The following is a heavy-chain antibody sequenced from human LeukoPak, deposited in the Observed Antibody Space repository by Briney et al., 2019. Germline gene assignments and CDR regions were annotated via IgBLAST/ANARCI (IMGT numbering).Heavy chain of an antibody. Sequence: GGSLRLSCAASGFTFSSYAMHWVRQAPGKGLEYVSAISSNGGSTYYANSVKGRFTISRDNSKNTLYLQMGRLRAEDMAVYYCARASNRKALTYYFDYWGQGTLVTVSS. CDR3: ARASNRKALTYYFDY. J-gene: IGHJ4*02. V-gene: IGHV3-64*01. D-gene: IGHD2/OR15-2a*01. CDR2: ISSNGGST. CDR1: GFTFSSYA.